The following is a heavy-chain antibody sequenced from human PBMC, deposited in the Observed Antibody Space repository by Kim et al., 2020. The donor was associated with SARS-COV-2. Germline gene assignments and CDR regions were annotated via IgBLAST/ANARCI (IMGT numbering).Heavy chain of an antibody. Sequence: SETLSLTCTVSGGSISSGNYYWSWIRQPPGKGLEWIGNIYYSGSTHYTPSRRIRLTLYLATSKTKFSRNWTPLPARATPLIFCGRPAATVLLGVGCWG. D-gene: IGHD3-16*01. V-gene: IGHV4-39*01. CDR3: GRPAATVLLGVGC. CDR1: GGSISSGNYY. J-gene: IGHJ5*01. CDR2: IYYSGST.